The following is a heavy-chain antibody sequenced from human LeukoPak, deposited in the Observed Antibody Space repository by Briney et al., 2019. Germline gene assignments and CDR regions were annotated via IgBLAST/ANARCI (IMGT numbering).Heavy chain of an antibody. J-gene: IGHJ4*02. CDR3: AKDLTAYSSTWYSLTFDH. CDR2: LTWNSGSI. CDR1: GFTFDDYA. V-gene: IGHV3-9*01. Sequence: GRSLRLSCAASGFTFDDYAMHWVRQAPGKGLEWVSGLTWNSGSIEYADSVKGRFTISRDSAKDSLYLQMNSLRAEDTAVYYCAKDLTAYSSTWYSLTFDHWGQGALVTVSS. D-gene: IGHD6-13*01.